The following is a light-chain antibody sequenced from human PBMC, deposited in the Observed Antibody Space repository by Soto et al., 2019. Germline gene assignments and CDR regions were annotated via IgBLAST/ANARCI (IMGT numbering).Light chain of an antibody. CDR1: SSNIGSNT. V-gene: IGLV1-44*01. Sequence: QSVLTQPPSASGTPGQRVTISCSGSSSNIGSNTVNWYQQLPGTDPNLLIYSNIQRPSGVPARFSGSSSGTSASLAISGLQSEDEDDYYCAAWDDSLNGWVFGGGTKVTVL. J-gene: IGLJ3*02. CDR3: AAWDDSLNGWV. CDR2: SNI.